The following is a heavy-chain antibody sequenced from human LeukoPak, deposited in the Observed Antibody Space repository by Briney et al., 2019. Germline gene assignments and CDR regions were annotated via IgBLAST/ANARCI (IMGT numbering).Heavy chain of an antibody. J-gene: IGHJ3*02. CDR2: IYYSGST. D-gene: IGHD2-2*01. CDR1: GGSISSYY. CDR3: ARELGYCSSTSCSPRDAFDI. Sequence: SETLSLTCTVSGGSISSYYWSWLRQPPGKGLEWIGYIYYSGSTNYNPSLKSRVTISVDTSKNQFSLKLSSVTAADTAVYYCARELGYCSSTSCSPRDAFDIWGQGTMVTVSS. V-gene: IGHV4-59*01.